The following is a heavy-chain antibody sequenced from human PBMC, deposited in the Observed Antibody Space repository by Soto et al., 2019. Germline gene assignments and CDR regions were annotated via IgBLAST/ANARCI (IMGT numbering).Heavy chain of an antibody. J-gene: IGHJ4*02. V-gene: IGHV4-31*03. CDR1: GGSINIGGDS. D-gene: IGHD3-3*02. CDR3: ARSAWHFFDY. CDR2: IYYSGST. Sequence: QVQLQVSGPGLVKPSQTLSLTCTVSGGSINIGGDSGSWMRQHPGKSLEWIGYIYYSGSTFYNPSLKSRVNISFDTSKNQFSLKLNSVTAADTAVYYCARSAWHFFDYWGQGTLVTVSS.